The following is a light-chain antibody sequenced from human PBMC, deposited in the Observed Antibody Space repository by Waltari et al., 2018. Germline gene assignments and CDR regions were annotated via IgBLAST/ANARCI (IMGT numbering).Light chain of an antibody. J-gene: IGKJ3*01. V-gene: IGKV1-39*01. CDR3: QQSYNTPRT. CDR2: AAS. Sequence: DIQMTQSPSSLSASVGDTVTITCRASQSISTYLNWYQQKPGRAPNLLIYAASTLHSGVPSRFSGSGSGTEFTLSISSLQPEDFATYYCQQSYNTPRTFGPGTTVDIK. CDR1: QSISTY.